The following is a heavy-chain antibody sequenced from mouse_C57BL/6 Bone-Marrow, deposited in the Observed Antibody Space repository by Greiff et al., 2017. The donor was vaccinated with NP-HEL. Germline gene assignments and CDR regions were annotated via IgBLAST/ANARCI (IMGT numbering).Heavy chain of an antibody. CDR3: ARGAYYYGSSYDYFDY. Sequence: QVQLQQPGAELVKPGASVKLSCKASGYTFTSYWMQWVKQRPGQGLEWIGEIDPSDSYTNYNQKFKGKATLTVDTSSSTAYMQRSSLTSEDSAVYYCARGAYYYGSSYDYFDYWGQGTTLTVSS. V-gene: IGHV1-50*01. J-gene: IGHJ2*01. CDR1: GYTFTSYW. D-gene: IGHD1-1*01. CDR2: IDPSDSYT.